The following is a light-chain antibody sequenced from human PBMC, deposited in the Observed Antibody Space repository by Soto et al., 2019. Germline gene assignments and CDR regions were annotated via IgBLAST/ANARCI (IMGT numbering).Light chain of an antibody. J-gene: IGLJ3*02. CDR3: LLSSAGTPWV. CDR2: DTN. CDR1: TGTVTSGHY. Sequence: QAVVTQEPSLTVSPGGTVTLTCGSNTGTVTSGHYPYWFQQKPGQAPRTLIYDTNNRHSWTPARFSGSLLGGKAALTLSGAQPEDEADYYCLLSSAGTPWVFGEGTKLTVL. V-gene: IGLV7-46*01.